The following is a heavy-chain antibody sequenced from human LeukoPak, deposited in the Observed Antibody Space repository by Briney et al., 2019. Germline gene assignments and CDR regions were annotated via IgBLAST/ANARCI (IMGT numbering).Heavy chain of an antibody. CDR1: GFTFSSYS. CDR2: ISSSSSYI. D-gene: IGHD6-19*01. V-gene: IGHV3-21*04. J-gene: IGHJ4*02. Sequence: GGSLRLSCAASGFTFSSYSMNWVRQAPGKGLEWVSSISSSSSYIYYADSVKGRFTISRDNSKNTLYLQMNSLRAEDTAVYYCARLPPGIAVAGTPLAPFDYWGQGTLVTVSS. CDR3: ARLPPGIAVAGTPLAPFDY.